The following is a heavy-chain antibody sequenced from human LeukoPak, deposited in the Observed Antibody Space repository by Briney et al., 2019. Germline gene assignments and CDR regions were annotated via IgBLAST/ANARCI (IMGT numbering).Heavy chain of an antibody. J-gene: IGHJ4*02. CDR2: VYPGDSDT. D-gene: IGHD3-22*01. V-gene: IGHV5-51*01. CDR3: ARPESGYYEFDY. CDR1: GYSFTTYW. Sequence: GESLKISCKGSGYSFTTYWIGWVRQMPGKGLEWMGIVYPGDSDTRYSPSFRGQVTISADKSINTAYLQWSSLKASDTAIYYCARPESGYYEFDYWGQGTLVTVSS.